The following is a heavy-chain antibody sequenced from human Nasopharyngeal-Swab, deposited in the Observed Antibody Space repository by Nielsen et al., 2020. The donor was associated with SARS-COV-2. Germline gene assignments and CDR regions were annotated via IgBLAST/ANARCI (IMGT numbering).Heavy chain of an antibody. D-gene: IGHD6-19*01. CDR2: IYYGGST. CDR1: GGSISSSSYY. Sequence: SETLSLTCTVSGGSISSSSYYWGWIRQPPGKGLEWIGSIYYGGSTYYNPSLKSRVTISVDTSKNQFSLKLSSVTAADTAVYYCARPGYSSGWYVGWGQGTLVTVSS. J-gene: IGHJ4*02. CDR3: ARPGYSSGWYVG. V-gene: IGHV4-39*01.